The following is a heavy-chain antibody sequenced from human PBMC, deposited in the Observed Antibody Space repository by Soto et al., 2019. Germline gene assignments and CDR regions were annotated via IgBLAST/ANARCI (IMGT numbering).Heavy chain of an antibody. Sequence: QVQLQESGPGLVKPSETLSLTCTVSGGSINNYYWNWIRQPPGKGLEGIGYIYYSVSTNYNPSLKSRVTISVDPSKNQGSLKLSSVTAADTAVYYCARDTGSWFDPWGQGTLVTVSS. V-gene: IGHV4-59*01. J-gene: IGHJ5*02. CDR2: IYYSVST. CDR3: ARDTGSWFDP. CDR1: GGSINNYY. D-gene: IGHD1-26*01.